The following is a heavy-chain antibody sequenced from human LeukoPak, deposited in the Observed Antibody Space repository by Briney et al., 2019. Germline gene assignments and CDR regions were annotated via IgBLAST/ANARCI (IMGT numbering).Heavy chain of an antibody. CDR1: GYRFDINW. CDR2: IYPGDSDT. J-gene: IGHJ4*02. V-gene: IGHV5-51*01. CDR3: GRREGEGSYQDNFFDY. D-gene: IGHD3-16*02. Sequence: GESLKISCKGSGYRFDINWIGWVRQMPGKGLEWMGIIYPGDSDTRYSPSFQGQVTISADKSISTAYLQWSSLKASDTAMYYCGRREGEGSYQDNFFDYWGQGTLVTVSS.